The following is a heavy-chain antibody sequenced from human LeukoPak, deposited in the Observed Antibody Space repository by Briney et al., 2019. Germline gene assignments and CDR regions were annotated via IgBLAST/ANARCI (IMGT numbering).Heavy chain of an antibody. D-gene: IGHD4-17*01. CDR1: GFTFSSYW. Sequence: GGSLRLSCAASGFTFSSYWMNWVRQAPGRGLEWVAVISFDGTNKYYGDSVEGRFSVSRDNSKNTLYLQMNSLRPDDTAMYYCATDYGDYEPIDYWGQGTLVTVSS. V-gene: IGHV3-30*03. J-gene: IGHJ4*02. CDR3: ATDYGDYEPIDY. CDR2: ISFDGTNK.